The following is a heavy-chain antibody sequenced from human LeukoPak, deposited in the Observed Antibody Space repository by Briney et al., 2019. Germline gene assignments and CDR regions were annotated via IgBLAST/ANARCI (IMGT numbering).Heavy chain of an antibody. D-gene: IGHD7-27*01. J-gene: IGHJ3*02. V-gene: IGHV1-2*02. Sequence: GASVKVSCKASGYSFIGYYIHWVRQAPGQGLEWMGWINPNSGGANYAQKSQGRVTMTRDTSISTVYMELTRLRSDDTAMYYCAKSTNWGSISDGFDIWGQGTMVTVAS. CDR3: AKSTNWGSISDGFDI. CDR2: INPNSGGA. CDR1: GYSFIGYY.